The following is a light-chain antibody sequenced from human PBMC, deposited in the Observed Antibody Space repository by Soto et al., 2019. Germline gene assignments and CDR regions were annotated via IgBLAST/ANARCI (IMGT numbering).Light chain of an antibody. Sequence: QSVLTQPASVSGSPGQSITISCTGTSSDVGSYNLFSWYQQHPAKAPELMIYEVSNRPSGVSNRFSGSKSGNTASLTISGLQAEDEADYECCSYAGSYTFYVFGTGTKVNVL. CDR1: SSDVGSYNL. CDR2: EVS. CDR3: CSYAGSYTFYV. J-gene: IGLJ1*01. V-gene: IGLV2-23*02.